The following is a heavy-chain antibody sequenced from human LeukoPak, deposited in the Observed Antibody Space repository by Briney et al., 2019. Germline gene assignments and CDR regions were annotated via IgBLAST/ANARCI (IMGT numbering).Heavy chain of an antibody. CDR3: ARSGTYYYDSSGYDYGMDV. J-gene: IGHJ6*02. CDR1: GGSISRYY. D-gene: IGHD3-22*01. V-gene: IGHV4-59*01. Sequence: SETLSVTCIVSGGSISRYYWCWIRQRPGEGLGWVGYIYYIGSTNYNPYLQCRVAISVDTSKNQCSLKLSSVTAADTAVYYCARSGTYYYDSSGYDYGMDVWGQGTTVTVSS. CDR2: IYYIGST.